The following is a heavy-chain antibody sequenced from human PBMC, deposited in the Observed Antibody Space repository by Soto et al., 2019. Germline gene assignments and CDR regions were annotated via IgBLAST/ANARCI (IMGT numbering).Heavy chain of an antibody. CDR3: ARSPPRGSDY. CDR2: ISYTATT. J-gene: IGHJ4*02. CDR1: GGYISSGGYY. V-gene: IGHV4-31*11. D-gene: IGHD3-10*01. Sequence: QVQLQESGPGLVKPSETLSLTCAVSGGYISSGGYYWTWIRQSGKGLEWIGYISYTATTYYSPSLQDGVTISLDASKNQFSLRLISVTAAHTAVYFCARSPPRGSDYWGQGLLVTVAS.